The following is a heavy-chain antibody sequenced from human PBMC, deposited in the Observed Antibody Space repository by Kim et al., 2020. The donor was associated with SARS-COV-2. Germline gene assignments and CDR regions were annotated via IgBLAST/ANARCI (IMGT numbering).Heavy chain of an antibody. Sequence: VKGRSTISRDNSKNTLYLQMNSLRAEDTAVYYCARDRRGSGSYYTGAFDYWGQGTLVTVSS. V-gene: IGHV3-30*07. J-gene: IGHJ4*02. D-gene: IGHD3-10*01. CDR3: ARDRRGSGSYYTGAFDY.